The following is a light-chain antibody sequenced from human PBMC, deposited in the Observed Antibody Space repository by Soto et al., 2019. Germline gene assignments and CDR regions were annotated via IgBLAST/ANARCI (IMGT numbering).Light chain of an antibody. CDR3: QKYNRAPYT. Sequence: DIQMTQSPSSLSASVGDSVTITCRASQGISNYLAWYQQKPGKVPKLLIYAASTLQSGLPSRFSGSGSGTDFTLTISSLQPEDVSIYFCQKYNRAPYTFGQGSKLEIK. V-gene: IGKV1-27*01. CDR2: AAS. CDR1: QGISNY. J-gene: IGKJ2*01.